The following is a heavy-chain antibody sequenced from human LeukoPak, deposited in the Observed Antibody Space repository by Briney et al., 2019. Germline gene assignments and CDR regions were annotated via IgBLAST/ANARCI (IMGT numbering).Heavy chain of an antibody. CDR3: ARGAYQWYFDY. Sequence: GGSLRLSCAAPGFTFSGYPIHWVRQAPGKGLEWVAVISSDGKNEHYADFVKGRSTISRDNSKNTLYLQMNSLSVEDTAVYYCARGAYQWYFDYWGQGTLVTVSS. CDR2: ISSDGKNE. V-gene: IGHV3-30*04. J-gene: IGHJ4*02. D-gene: IGHD6-19*01. CDR1: GFTFSGYP.